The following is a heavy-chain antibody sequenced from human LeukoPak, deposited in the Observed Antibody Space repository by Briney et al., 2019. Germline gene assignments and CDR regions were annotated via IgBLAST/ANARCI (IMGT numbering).Heavy chain of an antibody. Sequence: ASVKLSCKVSGYTLTELSMHWVRQAPGKGLEWMGGFDPEDGETIYAQKFQGRVTMTEDTSTDTAYMELSSLRSEDTAVYYCATPLAYYYGSGGGLDYWGQGTLVTVSS. V-gene: IGHV1-24*01. CDR3: ATPLAYYYGSGGGLDY. CDR2: FDPEDGET. J-gene: IGHJ4*02. CDR1: GYTLTELS. D-gene: IGHD3-10*01.